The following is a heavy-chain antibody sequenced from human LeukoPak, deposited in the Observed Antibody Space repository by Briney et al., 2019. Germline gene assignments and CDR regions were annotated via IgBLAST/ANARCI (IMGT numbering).Heavy chain of an antibody. CDR3: ARGGRGYSYGRGPDY. D-gene: IGHD5-18*01. CDR2: ITDYNGNT. J-gene: IGHJ4*02. CDR1: GYTFTNYG. Sequence: GASVKVSCKASGYTFTNYGINWVRQAPGQGLEWMGWITDYNGNTNYAQKVQGRVTMTTDTSTSTVYMELRSLRSDDTAVYYCARGGRGYSYGRGPDYWGQGTLVTVSS. V-gene: IGHV1-18*01.